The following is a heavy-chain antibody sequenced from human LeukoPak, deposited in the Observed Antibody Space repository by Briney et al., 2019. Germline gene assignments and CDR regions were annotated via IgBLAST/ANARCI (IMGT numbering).Heavy chain of an antibody. CDR1: GGTFSSYT. D-gene: IGHD3-22*01. V-gene: IGHV1-69*02. J-gene: IGHJ4*02. Sequence: SVTVSCKASGGTFSSYTISWVRQASGQGLEWMGRIIPILGIANYAQKFQGRVTITADKSTSTAYMELSSLRSEDTAVYYCARRDYYDSSGSLDYWGQGTLVTVSS. CDR2: IIPILGIA. CDR3: ARRDYYDSSGSLDY.